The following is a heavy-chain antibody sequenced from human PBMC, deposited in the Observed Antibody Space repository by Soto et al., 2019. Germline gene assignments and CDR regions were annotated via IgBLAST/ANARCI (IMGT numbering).Heavy chain of an antibody. D-gene: IGHD4-17*01. J-gene: IGHJ4*02. V-gene: IGHV1-18*01. CDR2: ISAHNGNT. Sequence: QAHLVQSGPEVKKPGASVKVSCKGSGYIFTSYGIAWVRQAPGQGLEWMGWISAHNGNTGYAQKCQGRVTVTRDTSTSTAYRELRSRRSADTALYDCARGRYGDYWGQGAVVTVSS. CDR3: ARGRYGDY. CDR1: GYIFTSYG.